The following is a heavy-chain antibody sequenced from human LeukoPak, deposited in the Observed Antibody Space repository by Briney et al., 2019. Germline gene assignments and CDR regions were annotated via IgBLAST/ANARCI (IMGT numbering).Heavy chain of an antibody. V-gene: IGHV3-33*06. J-gene: IGHJ4*02. Sequence: PGGSLTLSCAASGFTFSRYGMHWVRQAPGKGLEWVTVIWSDGSYKYYANSVKGRFTISRDNSKSTLYLQMDSLRAEDTAVYYCAKDDDVGATTAIDYWGQGTLVTVS. CDR1: GFTFSRYG. D-gene: IGHD1-26*01. CDR3: AKDDDVGATTAIDY. CDR2: IWSDGSYK.